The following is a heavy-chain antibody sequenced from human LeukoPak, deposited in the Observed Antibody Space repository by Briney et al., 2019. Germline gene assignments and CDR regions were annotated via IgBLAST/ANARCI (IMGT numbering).Heavy chain of an antibody. CDR3: AREWQTGIAAAGTSWWYYYYYMDV. V-gene: IGHV4-39*07. J-gene: IGHJ6*03. D-gene: IGHD6-13*01. CDR1: GGSISSSSYY. CDR2: IYYSGST. Sequence: SETLSLTCTVSGGSISSSSYYWGWIRQPPGNGLEWIGSIYYSGSTYYNPSLKSRVTISVDTSKNQFSLKLSSVTAADTAVYYCAREWQTGIAAAGTSWWYYYYYMDVWGKGTTVTVSS.